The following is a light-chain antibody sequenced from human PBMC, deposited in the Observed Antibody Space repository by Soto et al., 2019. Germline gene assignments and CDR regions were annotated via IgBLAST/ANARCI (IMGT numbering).Light chain of an antibody. CDR2: RNN. CDR3: AAWDDSLSGSYV. CDR1: SSNIGNNF. Sequence: QSVLTQPPSASGTPGQRVTISCSGSSSNIGNNFVYWYQQIPGTAPHLLIYRNNQRPSGVPDRFSGSKSGTSASLAISGLRSDDEADYYCAAWDDSLSGSYVFGTGTKLTVL. J-gene: IGLJ1*01. V-gene: IGLV1-47*01.